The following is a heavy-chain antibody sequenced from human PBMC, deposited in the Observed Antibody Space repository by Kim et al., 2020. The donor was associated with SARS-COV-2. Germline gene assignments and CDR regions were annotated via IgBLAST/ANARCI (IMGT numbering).Heavy chain of an antibody. D-gene: IGHD3-22*01. V-gene: IGHV4-34*01. J-gene: IGHJ4*02. Sequence: PSLKSRVTISVDTSKNQFSLKLSSVTAADTAVYYCARGDIDVSSGYYVYRGQGTLVTVSS. CDR3: ARGDIDVSSGYYVY.